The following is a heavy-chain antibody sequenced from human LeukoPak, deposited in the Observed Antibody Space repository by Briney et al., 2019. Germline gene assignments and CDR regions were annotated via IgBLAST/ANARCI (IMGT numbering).Heavy chain of an antibody. CDR2: INHSGST. V-gene: IGHV4-34*01. J-gene: IGHJ4*02. D-gene: IGHD2-21*01. CDR3: ARGVKGDY. CDR1: GGSFSGYY. Sequence: SETLSLTCAVYGGSFSGYYWSWIRQPPGKGLEWIGEINHSGSTNYNPSLKSRVTISLDTSKNQFSLKLNSVTAADTAVYYCARGVKGDYWGQGTLVTVSS.